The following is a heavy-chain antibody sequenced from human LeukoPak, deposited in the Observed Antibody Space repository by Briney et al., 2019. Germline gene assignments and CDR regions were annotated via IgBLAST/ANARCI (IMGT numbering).Heavy chain of an antibody. CDR1: RFTFDDYG. V-gene: IGHV3-20*04. D-gene: IGHD1-26*01. CDR3: ARYLRPQLVGATTEAPFGF. Sequence: PGGSLRLSCAASRFTFDDYGMNWVRQAPGKGLEWVSGINSNGSSRGYADSVKGRFTIARDNAKNSLYLQMNSLRAEDTAVYYCARYLRPQLVGATTEAPFGFWGQGTLVTVSS. J-gene: IGHJ4*02. CDR2: INSNGSSR.